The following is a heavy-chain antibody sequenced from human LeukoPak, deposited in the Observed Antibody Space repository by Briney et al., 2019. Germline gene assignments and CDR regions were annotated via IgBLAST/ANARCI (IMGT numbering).Heavy chain of an antibody. CDR3: ARDLSGYCSGGSCYSPDWFDP. D-gene: IGHD2-15*01. V-gene: IGHV4-59*01. CDR1: GGSISSYY. J-gene: IGHJ5*02. CDR2: IYYSGST. Sequence: SETLSLTCTVSGGSISSYYWSWIRQPPGKGLEWIGYIYYSGSTNYNPSLKSRVTISVDTSKNQFSLKLSSVTAADTAVYYCARDLSGYCSGGSCYSPDWFDPWGQGTLVTVSS.